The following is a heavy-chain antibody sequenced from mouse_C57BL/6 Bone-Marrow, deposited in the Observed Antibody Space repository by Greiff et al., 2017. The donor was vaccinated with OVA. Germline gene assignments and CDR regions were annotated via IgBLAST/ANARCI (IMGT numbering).Heavy chain of an antibody. CDR2: ISNGGGST. J-gene: IGHJ3*01. CDR3: ARLLRFAY. CDR1: GFTFSDYY. V-gene: IGHV5-12*01. D-gene: IGHD1-1*01. Sequence: EVKLQESGGGLVQPGGSLKLSCAASGFTFSDYYMYWVRQTPEKRLEWVAYISNGGGSTYYPDTVKGRFTISRDNAKNTLYLQMSRLKSEDTAMYYCARLLRFAYWGQGTLVTVSA.